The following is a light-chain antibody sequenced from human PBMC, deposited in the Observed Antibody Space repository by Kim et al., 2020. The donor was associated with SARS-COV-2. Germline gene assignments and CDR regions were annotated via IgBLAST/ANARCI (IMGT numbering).Light chain of an antibody. Sequence: VALGQPVRITCHGDSLRSYYATWYQQKPGQAPIVVIYGKNNRPSGIPDRFSGSSSGDTASLTITGTQAGDEADYYCNSRGSNDNVLFGGGTKLTVL. CDR3: NSRGSNDNVL. CDR2: GKN. V-gene: IGLV3-19*01. CDR1: SLRSYY. J-gene: IGLJ2*01.